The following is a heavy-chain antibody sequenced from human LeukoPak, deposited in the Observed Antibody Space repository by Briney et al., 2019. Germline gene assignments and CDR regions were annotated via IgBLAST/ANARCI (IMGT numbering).Heavy chain of an antibody. CDR1: GLSVSTNY. J-gene: IGHJ2*01. CDR3: ASLTGLYP. Sequence: GGSLRLSCAASGLSVSTNYMMRVRQAPGKGLECVSILYSSGSAYYADSVKGRFIISRDNSENTLYLQMNSLSAEDTAVYYCASLTGLYPWGRGTLVSVSS. D-gene: IGHD7-27*01. CDR2: LYSSGSA. V-gene: IGHV3-53*01.